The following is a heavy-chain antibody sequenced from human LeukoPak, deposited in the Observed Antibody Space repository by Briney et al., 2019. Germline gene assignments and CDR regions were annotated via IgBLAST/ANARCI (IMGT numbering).Heavy chain of an antibody. CDR2: IYTSGST. D-gene: IGHD1-26*01. J-gene: IGHJ4*02. Sequence: SETLSLTCTVSGGSISSYYWSWIRQPAGKGLEWIGRIYTSGSTNYNPSLKSRVTMSVDTSKNQFSLKLSSVTAADTAVYYCARDQGSGSYYHNLFDYWGQGTLVTVSS. V-gene: IGHV4-4*07. CDR3: ARDQGSGSYYHNLFDY. CDR1: GGSISSYY.